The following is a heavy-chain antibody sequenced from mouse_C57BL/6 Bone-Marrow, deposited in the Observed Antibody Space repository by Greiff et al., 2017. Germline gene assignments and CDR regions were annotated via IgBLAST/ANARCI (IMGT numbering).Heavy chain of an antibody. V-gene: IGHV1-64*01. Sequence: VQLQQPGAELVKPGASVKLSCKASGYTFTSYWMHWVKQRPGQGLEWIGMIHPNSGSTNYNEKFKSKATLTVDKSSSTAYMQLSSLTSEDCAVSSCATEEITTVVAKTAYWYFDFWGTGTTVTVSS. D-gene: IGHD1-1*01. CDR1: GYTFTSYW. J-gene: IGHJ1*03. CDR3: ATEEITTVVAKTAYWYFDF. CDR2: IHPNSGST.